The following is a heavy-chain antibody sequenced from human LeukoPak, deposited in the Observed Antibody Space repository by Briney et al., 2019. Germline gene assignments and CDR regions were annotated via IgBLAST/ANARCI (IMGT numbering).Heavy chain of an antibody. D-gene: IGHD3-22*01. CDR1: GFTFSSYA. J-gene: IGHJ4*02. CDR3: ARDPGDSSGHGGGYFDY. V-gene: IGHV3-30-3*01. CDR2: ISYDGSNK. Sequence: GRSLRLSCAASGFTFSSYAMHWVRQAPGKGLEWVAVISYDGSNKYYADSVKGRFTISRDNSKNTLYLQMNSLRAEDTAVYYCARDPGDSSGHGGGYFDYWGQGTLVIVSS.